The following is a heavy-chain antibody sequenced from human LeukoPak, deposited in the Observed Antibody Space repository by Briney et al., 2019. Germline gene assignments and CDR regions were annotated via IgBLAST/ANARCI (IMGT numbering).Heavy chain of an antibody. J-gene: IGHJ4*02. Sequence: GGSLRLSCAASGFTFSIYWMSWVRQAPGKGLEWVANIKQDGSEKYFVDSTKGRVTISRDNAKKSLYLQMNSLRAEDTAVYYCARMSSSGYFVWGQGALVTVSS. D-gene: IGHD3-22*01. CDR1: GFTFSIYW. CDR3: ARMSSSGYFV. CDR2: IKQDGSEK. V-gene: IGHV3-7*01.